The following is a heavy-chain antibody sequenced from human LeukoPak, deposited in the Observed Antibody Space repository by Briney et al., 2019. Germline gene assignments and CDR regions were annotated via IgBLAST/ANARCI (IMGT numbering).Heavy chain of an antibody. J-gene: IGHJ3*02. CDR3: AAGQLTGIEVDAFDI. D-gene: IGHD6-6*01. CDR1: GFTFTSSA. CDR2: IVVGSGNT. Sequence: ASVKVSCEASGFTFTSSAVQWVRQARGQRLEWIGWIVVGSGNTNYAQKFQERVTITRDMSTSTAYMELSSLRSEDTAVYYCAAGQLTGIEVDAFDIWGQGTMVTVSS. V-gene: IGHV1-58*01.